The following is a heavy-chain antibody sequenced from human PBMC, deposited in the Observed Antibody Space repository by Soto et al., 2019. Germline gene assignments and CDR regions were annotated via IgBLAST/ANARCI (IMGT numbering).Heavy chain of an antibody. D-gene: IGHD4-17*01. CDR1: GGSISSSSYY. CDR2: IYHSGST. CDR3: ARVYGSYYYYYMDV. V-gene: IGHV4-39*07. Sequence: SETLSLTCTVSGGSISSSSYYWGWIRQPPGKGLEWIGSIYHSGSTNYNPSLKSRVTISVDTSKNQFSLKLSSVTAADTAVYYCARVYGSYYYYYMDVWGKGTTVTVSS. J-gene: IGHJ6*03.